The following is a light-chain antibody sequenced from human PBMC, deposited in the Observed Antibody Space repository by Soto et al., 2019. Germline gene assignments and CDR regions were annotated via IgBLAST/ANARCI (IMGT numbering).Light chain of an antibody. CDR1: QTISSW. V-gene: IGKV1-5*03. J-gene: IGKJ4*01. CDR2: KAS. Sequence: DIQMTQSPSTMSGSVGDSVTITCRASQTISSWFAWYQQKPGKAPKLLIYKASTLKSGVPSRFSGSGSGTEFTLTISSLQPDDFATYYCQQYNSYPLTFGGGTKVDIK. CDR3: QQYNSYPLT.